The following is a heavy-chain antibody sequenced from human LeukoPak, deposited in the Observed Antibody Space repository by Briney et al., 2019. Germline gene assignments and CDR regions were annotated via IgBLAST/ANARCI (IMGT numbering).Heavy chain of an antibody. CDR2: INPNSGGT. CDR1: GYTFTGYY. V-gene: IGHV1-2*02. Sequence: ASVKVSFKASGYTFTGYYMHWVRQAPGQGLEWMGWINPNSGGTNYAQKFQGRVTMTRDTSISTAYMELSRLRSDDTAVYYCARDGPGYSSSWRYYFDYWGQGTLVTVSS. D-gene: IGHD6-13*01. CDR3: ARDGPGYSSSWRYYFDY. J-gene: IGHJ4*02.